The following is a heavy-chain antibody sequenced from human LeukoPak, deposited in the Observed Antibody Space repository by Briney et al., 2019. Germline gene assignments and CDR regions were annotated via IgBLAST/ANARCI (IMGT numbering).Heavy chain of an antibody. V-gene: IGHV3-53*01. CDR2: IYSGGST. J-gene: IGHJ3*02. CDR3: ARNDAFDI. CDR1: GFTVSSNY. Sequence: GGSLRLSCAASGFTVSSNYMTWVRQAPGKGLEWVSLIYSGGSTFYADSVQGRFTISRDNSKNTLYLQMNSLRVEDTAVYYCARNDAFDIWGQGTMVTVSS.